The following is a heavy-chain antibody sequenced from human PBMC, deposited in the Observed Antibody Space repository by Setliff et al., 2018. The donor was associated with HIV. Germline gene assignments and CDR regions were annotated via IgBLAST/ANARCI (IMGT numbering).Heavy chain of an antibody. V-gene: IGHV1-3*01. CDR2: IKAGNGDT. D-gene: IGHD3-10*01. J-gene: IGHJ6*02. CDR1: GDIFSRYG. CDR3: AREQVGFGPPRGMDV. Sequence: ASVKVSCKASGDIFSRYGISWVRQAPGQRLEWMGWIKAGNGDTRYSQKFQGRVTISRDTSATTAYMELSSLISEDTAVYYCAREQVGFGPPRGMDVWGQGTTVTVSS.